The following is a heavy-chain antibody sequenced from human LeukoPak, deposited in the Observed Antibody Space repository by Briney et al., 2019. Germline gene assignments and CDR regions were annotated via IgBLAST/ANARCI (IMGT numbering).Heavy chain of an antibody. Sequence: ASVKVSCKASGYAFTSYYMHWVRQAPGQGLEWMGIINPSGGSTSYAQKFQGRVTMTRDTSISTAYMELSKLRSDDTAVYYCARAPTPYYDFWSGYYPDPNWFDPWGQGTLVTVSS. CDR2: INPSGGST. D-gene: IGHD3-3*01. J-gene: IGHJ5*02. CDR3: ARAPTPYYDFWSGYYPDPNWFDP. CDR1: GYAFTSYY. V-gene: IGHV1-46*01.